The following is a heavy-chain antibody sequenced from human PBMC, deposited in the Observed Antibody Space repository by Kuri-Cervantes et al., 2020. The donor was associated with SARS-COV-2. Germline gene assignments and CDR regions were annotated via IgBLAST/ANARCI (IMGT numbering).Heavy chain of an antibody. CDR2: IYYSGST. J-gene: IGHJ5*02. CDR1: GGSISSGGYS. D-gene: IGHD5-24*01. CDR3: ARVPSIDDYVWFDP. Sequence: SQTLSLTCADSGGSISSGGYSWSWIRQPPGKGLEWIGYIYYSGSTYYNPSLKSRVTISVDTSKNQFSLKLSSVTAADTAVYYCARVPSIDDYVWFDPWGQGTLVTVSS. V-gene: IGHV4-30-2*05.